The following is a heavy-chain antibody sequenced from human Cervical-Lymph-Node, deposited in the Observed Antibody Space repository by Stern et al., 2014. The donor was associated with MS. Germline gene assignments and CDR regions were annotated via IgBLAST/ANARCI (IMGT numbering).Heavy chain of an antibody. CDR1: GYTFTSYD. Sequence: QVQLVQSGAEVKKPGASVKVSCKASGYTFTSYDINWVRQATGQGLEWMGWMNPNSGNTGYAQKFQGRVPMTRNTSISTAYMELSTLRSEDTAVYYCARVPHRYSRQHAPMGYWGQGTLVTVSS. J-gene: IGHJ4*02. CDR2: MNPNSGNT. CDR3: ARVPHRYSRQHAPMGY. V-gene: IGHV1-8*01. D-gene: IGHD5-18*01.